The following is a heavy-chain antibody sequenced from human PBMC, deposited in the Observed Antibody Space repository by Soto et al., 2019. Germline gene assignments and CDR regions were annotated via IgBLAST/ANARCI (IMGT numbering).Heavy chain of an antibody. CDR3: AKDALRYFDWLLSPNDY. J-gene: IGHJ4*02. CDR1: GFTFSSYA. V-gene: IGHV3-23*01. CDR2: ISGSGGST. Sequence: PGGSVRLSCAASGFTFSSYAMSWVRQAPGKGLDWVSAISGSGGSTYYADSVKGRFTISRDNSKNTLYLQMNSLRAEDTAVYYCAKDALRYFDWLLSPNDYWGQATLVTVSS. D-gene: IGHD3-9*01.